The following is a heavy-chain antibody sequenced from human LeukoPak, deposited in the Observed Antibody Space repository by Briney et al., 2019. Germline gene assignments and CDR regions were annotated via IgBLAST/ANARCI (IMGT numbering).Heavy chain of an antibody. J-gene: IGHJ4*02. Sequence: GGSLRLSCAASGFTFSSYGMHWVRQAPGKGREWVAVISYDGSNKYYADSVKGRFTISRDNAKNSLYLQMNRLRAEDTAVYYCARGFLERLFCDYWGQGTLVTVSS. CDR1: GFTFSSYG. D-gene: IGHD3-9*01. CDR2: ISYDGSNK. V-gene: IGHV3-30*03. CDR3: ARGFLERLFCDY.